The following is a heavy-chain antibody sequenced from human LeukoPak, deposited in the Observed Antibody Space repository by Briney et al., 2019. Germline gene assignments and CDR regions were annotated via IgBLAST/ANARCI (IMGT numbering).Heavy chain of an antibody. CDR2: ISGSGGST. J-gene: IGHJ4*02. D-gene: IGHD3-22*01. CDR3: ARATYDSSGYYRYYFDY. V-gene: IGHV3-23*01. CDR1: GFTFSSYA. Sequence: GGSLRLSCAASGFTFSSYAMSWVRQAPGKGLECVSAISGSGGSTYYADSVKGRFTISRDNSKNTLYLQMNSLRAEDTAVYYCARATYDSSGYYRYYFDYWGQGTLVTVSS.